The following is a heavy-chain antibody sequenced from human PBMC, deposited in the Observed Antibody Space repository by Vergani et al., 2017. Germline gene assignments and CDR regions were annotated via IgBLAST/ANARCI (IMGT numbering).Heavy chain of an antibody. CDR2: ISGSGGST. Sequence: EVQLLESGGGLVQPGGSLRLSCAASGFTFSSYAMSWVRQAPGKGLEWVSAISGSGGSTYYADYVKGRFTISRDNSKNTLYLQMNSLRAEDTAVYYCARDPRTYYYDSSGSHDAFDIWGQGTMVTVSS. CDR3: ARDPRTYYYDSSGSHDAFDI. CDR1: GFTFSSYA. J-gene: IGHJ3*02. D-gene: IGHD3-22*01. V-gene: IGHV3-23*01.